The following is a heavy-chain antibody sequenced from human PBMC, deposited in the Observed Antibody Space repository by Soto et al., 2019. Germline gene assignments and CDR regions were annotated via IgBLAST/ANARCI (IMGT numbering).Heavy chain of an antibody. CDR3: ARDSTYYDSSGYYDYYFDY. CDR1: GFTFSSYG. J-gene: IGHJ4*02. D-gene: IGHD3-22*01. CDR2: IWYDGSNK. Sequence: QVQLVESGGGVVQPGRSLRLSCAASGFTFSSYGMHWVRQAPGKGLEWVAVIWYDGSNKYYADSVKGRFTISRDNSKNTLYLQMNSLRAEDTAVYYCARDSTYYDSSGYYDYYFDYWGQGTLVTVSS. V-gene: IGHV3-33*01.